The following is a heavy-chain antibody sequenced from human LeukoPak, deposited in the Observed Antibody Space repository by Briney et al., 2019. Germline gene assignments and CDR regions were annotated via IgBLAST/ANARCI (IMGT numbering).Heavy chain of an antibody. V-gene: IGHV4-59*01. J-gene: IGHJ6*03. Sequence: PSETLSLTCTVSGDSIRSYYWSWIRQPPGKGLEWIGYIYYSGSTKYNPSLKSRVTISVDTSKNQFSLKLSSVTAADTAVYYCARVKIKGGFTFFKGSHYMAFGGKGTTVTVSS. D-gene: IGHD3-3*01. CDR1: GDSIRSYY. CDR2: IYYSGST. CDR3: ARVKIKGGFTFFKGSHYMAF.